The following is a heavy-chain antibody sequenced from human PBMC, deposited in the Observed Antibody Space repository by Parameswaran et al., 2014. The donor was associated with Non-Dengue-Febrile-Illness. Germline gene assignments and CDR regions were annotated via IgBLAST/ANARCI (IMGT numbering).Heavy chain of an antibody. Sequence: VRRDARKGAGVVAVISYDGSNKYYADSVKGRFTISRDNSKNTLYLQMNSLRAEDTAVYYCARGSCCYGSGPYYYYYGMDVWGQGTTVTVSS. CDR3: ARGSCCYGSGPYYYYYGMDV. D-gene: IGHD3-10*01. J-gene: IGHJ6*02. CDR2: ISYDGSNK. V-gene: IGHV3-30-3*01.